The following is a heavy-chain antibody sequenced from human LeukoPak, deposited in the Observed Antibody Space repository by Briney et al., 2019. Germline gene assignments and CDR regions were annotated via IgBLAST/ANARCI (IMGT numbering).Heavy chain of an antibody. CDR2: INHSGST. J-gene: IGHJ4*02. D-gene: IGHD3-10*01. V-gene: IGHV4-34*01. Sequence: PSETLSLTCAVYGGSFSDYYWNWVRRPPGKGLEWIGEINHSGSTNYNPSLKSRVTISVDTSKNQFSLKLSSMTAADTAVYYCARRSHSPSGSPYWGPGTQVTVSS. CDR1: GGSFSDYY. CDR3: ARRSHSPSGSPY.